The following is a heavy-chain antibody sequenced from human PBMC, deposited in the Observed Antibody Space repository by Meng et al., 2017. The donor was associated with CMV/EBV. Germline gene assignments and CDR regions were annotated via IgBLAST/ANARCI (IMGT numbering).Heavy chain of an antibody. CDR2: IRYDGSNK. D-gene: IGHD6-13*01. V-gene: IGHV3-30*02. CDR3: ARARVYSSSWYGGFDY. J-gene: IGHJ4*02. Sequence: GGSLRLSCAASGFTFSSYGMHWVRQAPGKGLEWVAFIRYDGSNKYYADSVKGRFTISRDNSKNTLYLQMNSLRAEDTAVYYCARARVYSSSWYGGFDYWGQGTLVTVSS. CDR1: GFTFSSYG.